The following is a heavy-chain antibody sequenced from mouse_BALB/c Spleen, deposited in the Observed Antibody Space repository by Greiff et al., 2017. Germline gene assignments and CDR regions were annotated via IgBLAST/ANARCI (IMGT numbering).Heavy chain of an antibody. CDR1: GFTFSSFG. CDR3: ARSTASRGASY. D-gene: IGHD1-2*01. Sequence: EVKLMESGGGLVQPGGSRKLSCAASGFTFSSFGMHWVRQAPEKGLEWVAYISSGSSTIYYADTVKGRFTISRDNPKNTLFLQMTSLRSEDTAMYYCARSTASRGASYWGQGTLVTVSA. J-gene: IGHJ3*01. CDR2: ISSGSSTI. V-gene: IGHV5-17*02.